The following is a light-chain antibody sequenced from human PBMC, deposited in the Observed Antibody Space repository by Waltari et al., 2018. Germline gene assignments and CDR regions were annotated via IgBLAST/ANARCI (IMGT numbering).Light chain of an antibody. J-gene: IGKJ4*01. Sequence: ETVMTQTPVSLSVTPGQPASMSCKSSQSLLESDGKTYLHWYLQKPGQSPKLLIYDVSTRFSGVPDRFSGSGSGTDFTLRISRVEAEDVGVYYCMQGIHLPLTFGGGTKVEMK. CDR2: DVS. CDR3: MQGIHLPLT. CDR1: QSLLESDGKTY. V-gene: IGKV2-29*02.